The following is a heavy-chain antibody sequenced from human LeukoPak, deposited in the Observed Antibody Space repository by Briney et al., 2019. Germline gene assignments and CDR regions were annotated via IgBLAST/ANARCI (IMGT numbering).Heavy chain of an antibody. CDR2: ISSSSSYI. Sequence: GGSLRLSCAASGFTFSSYSMNWVRQAPGKGLEWVSSISSSSSYIYYADSVKGRFTISGATAKNLLYLQMNSLRAEDTAVYYCASDGGEGAFDIWGQGTMVTVSS. V-gene: IGHV3-21*01. J-gene: IGHJ3*02. CDR1: GFTFSSYS. CDR3: ASDGGEGAFDI.